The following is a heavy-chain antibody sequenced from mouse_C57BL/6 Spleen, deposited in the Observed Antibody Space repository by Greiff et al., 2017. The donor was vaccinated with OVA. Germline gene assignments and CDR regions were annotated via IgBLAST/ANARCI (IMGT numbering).Heavy chain of an antibody. J-gene: IGHJ2*01. V-gene: IGHV1-61*01. CDR2: IYPSDSET. D-gene: IGHD3-2*02. CDR3: ARCGSGPFDY. Sequence: VQLQQPGAELVRPGSSVKLSCKASGYTFTSYWMDWVKQRPGQGLEWIGNIYPSDSETHYNQKFKDKATLTVDKSSSTAYLQLSSLTSEDSAVYYCARCGSGPFDYWGQGTTLTVSS. CDR1: GYTFTSYW.